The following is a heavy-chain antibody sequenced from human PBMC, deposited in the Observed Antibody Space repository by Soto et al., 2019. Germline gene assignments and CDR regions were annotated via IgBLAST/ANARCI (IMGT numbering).Heavy chain of an antibody. V-gene: IGHV4-34*01. CDR1: VGSFSGYY. Sequence: SETLSLTCAVYVGSFSGYYWSLIRQPPGKGLECIWEINHSGSTNYNPSLKSRVTISVDTSKNQFSLKLSSVTAADTAVYYCARGHVLRYFDWLDYGMDVWGQATTVTVS. D-gene: IGHD3-9*01. CDR2: INHSGST. J-gene: IGHJ6*02. CDR3: ARGHVLRYFDWLDYGMDV.